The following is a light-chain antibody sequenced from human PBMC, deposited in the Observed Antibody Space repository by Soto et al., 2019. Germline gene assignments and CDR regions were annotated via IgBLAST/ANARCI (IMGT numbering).Light chain of an antibody. Sequence: DIQMTQSPSTLSSSLGDRVTITCRPSQTINSWLAWYQQKPGEAPKLLISKASVLQSGVPSRFSGSGSGTEFTLTISSLQPDDFATYYCHQYYSYPWTFGQGTTMEIK. V-gene: IGKV1-5*03. CDR2: KAS. CDR1: QTINSW. J-gene: IGKJ1*01. CDR3: HQYYSYPWT.